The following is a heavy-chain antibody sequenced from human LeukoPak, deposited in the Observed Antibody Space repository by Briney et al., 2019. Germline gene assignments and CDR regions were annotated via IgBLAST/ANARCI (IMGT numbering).Heavy chain of an antibody. Sequence: PGGSLRLSCAASGFTFSSYAMSWVRQAPGKGLEWVSAISGSGGSTYYADSVKGRFTISRDNSKNTLYLQMNSLRAEDTAVYYCAKEGCSSGWSYYYYMDVWGKGTTVTVSS. CDR1: GFTFSSYA. V-gene: IGHV3-23*01. CDR2: ISGSGGST. D-gene: IGHD6-19*01. J-gene: IGHJ6*03. CDR3: AKEGCSSGWSYYYYMDV.